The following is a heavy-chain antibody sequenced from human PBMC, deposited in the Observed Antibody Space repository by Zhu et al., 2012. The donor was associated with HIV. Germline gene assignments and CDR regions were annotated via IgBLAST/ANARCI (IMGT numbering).Heavy chain of an antibody. CDR1: RGSIISSNW. J-gene: IGHJ2*01. Sequence: QVQLQESGPGLVRPSGTLSLTCAVSRGSIISSNWWTWVRQPPGKGLEWVGEIYHSGSTSYSPSLRSRVTISVDKSKNQFSLNLNSVTAADTAVYYCARVRAAAGRPYWYFDLVGPGALVT. V-gene: IGHV4-4*02. D-gene: IGHD6-13*01. CDR2: IYHSGST. CDR3: ARVRAAAGRPYWYFDL.